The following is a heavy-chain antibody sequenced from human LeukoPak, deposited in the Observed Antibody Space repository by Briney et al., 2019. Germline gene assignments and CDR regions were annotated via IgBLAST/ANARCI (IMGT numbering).Heavy chain of an antibody. V-gene: IGHV1-2*02. J-gene: IGHJ4*02. CDR1: GYTFSGYY. D-gene: IGHD3-16*01. CDR2: INPNTCGT. CDR3: GRDYDKRILL. Sequence: ASVKVSCKASGYTFSGYYMHWVRQAPGQGLEWMGWINPNTCGTNSAQKFQGRVAMTRDTSISTAYMELSRLTSDDTAVYYCGRDYDKRILLWGQGTLVTVSS.